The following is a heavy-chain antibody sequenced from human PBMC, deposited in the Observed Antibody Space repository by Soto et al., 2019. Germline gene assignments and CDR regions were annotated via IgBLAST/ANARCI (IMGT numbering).Heavy chain of an antibody. CDR3: ARVVGGVEPAAILGRGYYYMDV. CDR1: GYTFTSYG. Sequence: GASVKVSCKASGYTFTSYGISWVRQAPGQGLEWMGWISAYNGNTNYAQKLQGRVTMTTGTSTSTAYMELRSLRSDDTAVYYCARVVGGVEPAAILGRGYYYMDVWGKGTTVTVSS. CDR2: ISAYNGNT. D-gene: IGHD2-2*02. V-gene: IGHV1-18*01. J-gene: IGHJ6*03.